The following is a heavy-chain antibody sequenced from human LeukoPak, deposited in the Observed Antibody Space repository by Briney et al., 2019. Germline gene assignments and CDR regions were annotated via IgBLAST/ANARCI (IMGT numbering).Heavy chain of an antibody. J-gene: IGHJ6*02. CDR3: ARVAAAGFYYYYYGMDV. Sequence: GGSLRLSCAASGFTFSSYAMHWVRQAPGKGLEWVAVISYDGSNKYYADSVKGRFTIFRDNSKNTLYLQMNSLRAEDTAVYYCARVAAAGFYYYYYGMDVWGQGTTVTVSS. CDR1: GFTFSSYA. V-gene: IGHV3-30*04. CDR2: ISYDGSNK. D-gene: IGHD6-13*01.